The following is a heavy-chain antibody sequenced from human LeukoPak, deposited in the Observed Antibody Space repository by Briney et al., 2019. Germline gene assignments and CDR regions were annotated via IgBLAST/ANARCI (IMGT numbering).Heavy chain of an antibody. CDR2: ISSSSSYI. CDR1: GFTFSSYS. V-gene: IGHV3-21*01. J-gene: IGHJ6*02. CDR3: ARVHTPYCSSTSCYDEFDYYGMDV. D-gene: IGHD2-2*01. Sequence: GGSLRLSCAASGFTFSSYSMNWVRQAPGKGLEWVSSISSSSSYIYYADSVKGRFTISRDNAKNSLYLQMNSLRAEDTAVYYCARVHTPYCSSTSCYDEFDYYGMDVWGQGTTVTVSS.